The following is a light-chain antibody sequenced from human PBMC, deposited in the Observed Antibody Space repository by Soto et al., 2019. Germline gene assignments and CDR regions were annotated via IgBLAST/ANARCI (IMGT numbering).Light chain of an antibody. CDR1: GSDVGGYNY. V-gene: IGLV2-14*01. CDR3: SSYTSSSTWV. CDR2: EVT. Sequence: QSALTQPRSVSGSPGQSVTISCTGTGSDVGGYNYVAWYQQHPDKVPKLIICEVTNRPPGVSNRFSGSKSGNTASLTISGLQTEDEADYYCSSYTSSSTWVFGGGTKVTVL. J-gene: IGLJ3*02.